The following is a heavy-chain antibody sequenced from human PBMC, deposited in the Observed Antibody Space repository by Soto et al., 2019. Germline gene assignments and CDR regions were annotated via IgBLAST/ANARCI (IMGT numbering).Heavy chain of an antibody. CDR2: ISAHSGNT. CDR1: GYTFTSYG. J-gene: IGHJ5*02. V-gene: IGHV1-18*01. CDR3: ARGADFWSGYRWFDP. Sequence: ASVKVSCKAAGYTFTSYGISWVRQAPGQGLEWMGWISAHSGNTNYAQHIQGRVTMTTDTSTSTAYMELRSLRSDDTAVYFCARGADFWSGYRWFDPWGQGTLVTVPQ. D-gene: IGHD3-3*01.